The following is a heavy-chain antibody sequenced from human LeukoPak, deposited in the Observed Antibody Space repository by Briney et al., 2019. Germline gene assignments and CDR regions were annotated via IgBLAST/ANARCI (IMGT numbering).Heavy chain of an antibody. CDR2: INHSGST. Sequence: SETLSLTCAVYGGSFSGYYWSWIRQPPGKGLEWIGEINHSGSTNYNPSLKSRVTISVDTSKNQFSLKLSSVTAADTAVYYCARVYFDWLLLSWYFDLWGRGTLVTVSS. CDR3: ARVYFDWLLLSWYFDL. V-gene: IGHV4-34*01. CDR1: GGSFSGYY. J-gene: IGHJ2*01. D-gene: IGHD3-9*01.